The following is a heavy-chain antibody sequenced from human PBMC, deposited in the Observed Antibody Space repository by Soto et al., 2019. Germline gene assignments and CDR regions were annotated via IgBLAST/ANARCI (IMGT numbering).Heavy chain of an antibody. D-gene: IGHD2-2*01. J-gene: IGHJ4*02. CDR2: ISSSGSYI. CDR3: ARDVGPRTGCYDY. CDR1: GFTFSIYS. V-gene: IGHV3-21*01. Sequence: GGSLRLSCAASGFTFSIYSMNWVRQAPGKGLEWVSSISSSGSYIYYSDSLKGRFTILRDNAKNSLYLQMNSLRAEDTAVYYCARDVGPRTGCYDYWGQGTLVTVSS.